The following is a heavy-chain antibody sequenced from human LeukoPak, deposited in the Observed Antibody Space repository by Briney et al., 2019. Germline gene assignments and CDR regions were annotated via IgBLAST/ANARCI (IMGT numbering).Heavy chain of an antibody. V-gene: IGHV1-69*13. D-gene: IGHD3-10*01. CDR3: ARSRRDMVRGVIRLDY. J-gene: IGHJ4*02. CDR1: GYTFTSYG. Sequence: SVKVSCKASGYTFTSYGISWVRQAPGQGLEWMGGIIPIFGTANYAQKFQGRVTITADESTSTAYMELSSLRSEDTAVYYCARSRRDMVRGVIRLDYWGQGTLVTVSS. CDR2: IIPIFGTA.